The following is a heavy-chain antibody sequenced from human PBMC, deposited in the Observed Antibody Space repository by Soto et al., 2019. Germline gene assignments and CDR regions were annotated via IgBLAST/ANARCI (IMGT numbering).Heavy chain of an antibody. D-gene: IGHD2-8*02. Sequence: GGSLRLSCAASGFTFDDYALHWVRQVPGKGLEWVSGISWNSVAIHYADSVKGRFTISRDNAKNSLYLQMNNLRGEDTALYYCAKATRLTDTGSDWGQGTLVTVSS. V-gene: IGHV3-9*01. CDR3: AKATRLTDTGSD. CDR1: GFTFDDYA. CDR2: ISWNSVAI. J-gene: IGHJ4*02.